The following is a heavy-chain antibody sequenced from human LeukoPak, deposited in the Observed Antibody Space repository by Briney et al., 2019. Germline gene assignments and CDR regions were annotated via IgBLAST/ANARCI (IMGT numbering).Heavy chain of an antibody. D-gene: IGHD3-3*01. J-gene: IGHJ3*01. Sequence: GGSLRLSCLGSGFTFNEHALHWVRQAPGKGLDWVAIISYDGSENDYADSVKGRFTISRDNSKNTIYLQMNRLTPDDTALYYCVRDRHILRFLDGAFDVWGQGTMVTVSS. CDR3: VRDRHILRFLDGAFDV. CDR1: GFTFNEHA. CDR2: ISYDGSEN. V-gene: IGHV3-30*04.